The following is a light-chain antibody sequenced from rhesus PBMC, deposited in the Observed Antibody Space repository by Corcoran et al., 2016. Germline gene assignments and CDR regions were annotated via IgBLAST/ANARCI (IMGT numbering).Light chain of an antibody. CDR3: QQYNSAPPT. V-gene: IGKV1-21*01. Sequence: DIQMTQSPSSLSASVGDRVTITCRASQGISSWLAWYQQKPGKAPKLLIYKASSLQSGVPSRFRGSGSGPDFTLPISSLQPEDFATYYCQQYNSAPPTFGQGAKVEIK. J-gene: IGKJ1*01. CDR1: QGISSW. CDR2: KAS.